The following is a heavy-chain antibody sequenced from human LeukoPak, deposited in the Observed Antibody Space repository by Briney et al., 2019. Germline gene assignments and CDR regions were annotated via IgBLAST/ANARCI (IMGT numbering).Heavy chain of an antibody. Sequence: ASVKVSCKTSGYTFTSYYMHWVRQAPGQGLEWMGGIIPIFGTANYAQKFQGRVTITADESTSTAYMELSSLRSEDTAVYYCARDGYSSGYGWNWFDPWGQGTLVTVSS. J-gene: IGHJ5*02. CDR2: IIPIFGTA. V-gene: IGHV1-69*13. CDR1: GYTFTSYY. D-gene: IGHD6-19*01. CDR3: ARDGYSSGYGWNWFDP.